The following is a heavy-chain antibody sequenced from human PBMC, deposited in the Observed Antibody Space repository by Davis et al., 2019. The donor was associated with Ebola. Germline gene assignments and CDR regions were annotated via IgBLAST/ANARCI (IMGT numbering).Heavy chain of an antibody. J-gene: IGHJ6*02. CDR3: TRTTRGSGWFIDF. CDR1: GDSVSSNSVA. CDR2: THYRSKWTN. V-gene: IGHV6-1*01. D-gene: IGHD6-19*01. Sequence: SQTPSLTCSISGDSVSSNSVAWNWIRQSPWSGLEWLGRTHYRSKWTNAYAVSVRNRITIKSDTSKNQFYLQLNSVTATETAVYYCTRTTRGSGWFIDFWGRGTRVTVSS.